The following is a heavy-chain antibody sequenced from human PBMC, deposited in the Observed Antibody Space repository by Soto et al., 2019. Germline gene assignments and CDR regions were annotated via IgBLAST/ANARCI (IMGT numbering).Heavy chain of an antibody. D-gene: IGHD2-15*01. CDR2: IIPIFGTA. V-gene: IGHV1-69*01. Sequence: QVQLVQSGAEVKKPGSSVKVSCKASGGTFSSYAIIWVRQAPGQGLEWMGGIIPIFGTANYTQKFQGRVTITADESLRTAYMELSSLRSEDTAVYYCARGGEKVVAATVGWNYYYGMDVWGQGTTVTVSS. CDR3: ARGGEKVVAATVGWNYYYGMDV. J-gene: IGHJ6*02. CDR1: GGTFSSYA.